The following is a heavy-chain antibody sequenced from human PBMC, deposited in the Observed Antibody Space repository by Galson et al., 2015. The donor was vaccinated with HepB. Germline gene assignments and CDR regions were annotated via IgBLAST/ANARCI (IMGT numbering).Heavy chain of an antibody. J-gene: IGHJ6*02. CDR2: ISWNSGSI. CDR1: GFTFDDYA. Sequence: SLRLSCAASGFTFDDYAMHWVRQAPGKGLEWVSGISWNSGSIDYADSVKGRFTISRDNAKNSLYLQMNSLRAEDTALYYCAKDMTGTYYYYGMDVWGQGTTVTVSS. V-gene: IGHV3-9*01. CDR3: AKDMTGTYYYYGMDV. D-gene: IGHD3-9*01.